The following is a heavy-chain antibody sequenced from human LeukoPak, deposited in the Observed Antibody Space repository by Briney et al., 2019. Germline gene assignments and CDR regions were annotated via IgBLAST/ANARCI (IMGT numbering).Heavy chain of an antibody. Sequence: PSETLSLTCAVSGYSISSGYYWGWMRQSPGKGLEWIATIFHSGSIYYNPSLKSRVTLSVDTSKNQFSLRLNSVTAADTALYYCARMGVSYYYDSSTYYPTAFDVWGQGTMVSVSS. CDR1: GYSISSGYY. CDR3: ARMGVSYYYDSSTYYPTAFDV. CDR2: IFHSGSI. J-gene: IGHJ3*01. V-gene: IGHV4-38-2*01. D-gene: IGHD3-22*01.